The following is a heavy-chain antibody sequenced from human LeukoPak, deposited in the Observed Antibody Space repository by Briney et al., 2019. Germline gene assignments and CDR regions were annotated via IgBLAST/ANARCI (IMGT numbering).Heavy chain of an antibody. Sequence: SETLSLTCTVSGGSISSYYWSWIRQPPGKGLEWIGYIYYSGNTNYNPSLKSRATISVDTSKNQFSLKLSSVTAADTAVYYCARVAVDTFDYWGQGTLVTVSS. V-gene: IGHV4-59*01. J-gene: IGHJ4*02. CDR3: ARVAVDTFDY. D-gene: IGHD6-19*01. CDR2: IYYSGNT. CDR1: GGSISSYY.